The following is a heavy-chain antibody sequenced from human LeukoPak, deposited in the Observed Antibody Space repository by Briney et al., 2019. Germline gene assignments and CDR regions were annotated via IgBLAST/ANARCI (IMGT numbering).Heavy chain of an antibody. CDR1: GFTFSGNT. V-gene: IGHV3-21*04. CDR2: ISNISTYI. Sequence: GGSLSLSCEASGFTFSGNTITWVRQAPGKGLEWVSSISNISTYIYYADSVKGRFTISRDNSKNSLYLEMSSLRIEDTAFYYCAKDFQGIVGATQIDFWGQGTLVTVSS. D-gene: IGHD1-26*01. J-gene: IGHJ4*02. CDR3: AKDFQGIVGATQIDF.